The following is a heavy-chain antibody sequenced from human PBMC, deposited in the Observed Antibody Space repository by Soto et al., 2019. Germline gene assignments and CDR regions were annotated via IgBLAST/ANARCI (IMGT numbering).Heavy chain of an antibody. CDR2: IYHSGST. CDR1: GGSISSSNW. Sequence: SETLSLTCAVSGGSISSSNWWSRVRQPPGKGLEWIGEIYHSGSTNYNLSLKSRVTISVDKSKNQFSLKLSSVTAADTAVYYCARDQVGYCSSTSCLIYYYYGMDVWGQGTTVTVSS. CDR3: ARDQVGYCSSTSCLIYYYYGMDV. D-gene: IGHD2-2*01. J-gene: IGHJ6*02. V-gene: IGHV4-4*02.